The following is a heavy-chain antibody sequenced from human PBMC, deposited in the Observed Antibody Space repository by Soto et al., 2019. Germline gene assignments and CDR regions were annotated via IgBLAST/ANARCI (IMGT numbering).Heavy chain of an antibody. CDR3: AKNGQPPYYYYGLDV. D-gene: IGHD2-8*01. Sequence: QGQLVQSGGEVKKSGASVKVSCKASGYTFSRYGISWVRQAPGQGLEWMGWISGYNGDTNYAQKFQGRVNMTIDTSTTTAYMELRSLTSDDTAVYYCAKNGQPPYYYYGLDVWGQGTTVTVSS. V-gene: IGHV1-18*01. J-gene: IGHJ6*02. CDR2: ISGYNGDT. CDR1: GYTFSRYG.